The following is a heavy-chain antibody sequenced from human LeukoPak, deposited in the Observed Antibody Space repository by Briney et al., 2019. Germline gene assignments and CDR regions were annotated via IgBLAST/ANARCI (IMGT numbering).Heavy chain of an antibody. CDR3: ARDDLVGAFDY. D-gene: IGHD1-26*01. V-gene: IGHV1-46*03. CDR2: INPSGGST. Sequence: GASVKVSCKASGYTFTSYYMHWVRQAPGQGLEGMGLINPSGGSTSYAQKFQGGVTMTRDTSTSTVYMELSSLRSDDTAVYYCARDDLVGAFDYWGQGTLVTVPS. J-gene: IGHJ4*02. CDR1: GYTFTSYY.